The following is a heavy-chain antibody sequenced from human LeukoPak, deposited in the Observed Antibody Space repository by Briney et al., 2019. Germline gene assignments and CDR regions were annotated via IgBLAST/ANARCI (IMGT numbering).Heavy chain of an antibody. D-gene: IGHD2-15*01. J-gene: IGHJ4*02. V-gene: IGHV3-11*01. CDR2: ISSSGSVI. Sequence: GSLRLSCAASGFTFSDYYMSWIRQAPGKGLEWVSYISSSGSVIYYADSVKGRFTISRDNSKNTLYLQMNSLRAEDSAVYYCAKSDIVAVVAAHDYWGQGTLVTVSS. CDR3: AKSDIVAVVAAHDY. CDR1: GFTFSDYY.